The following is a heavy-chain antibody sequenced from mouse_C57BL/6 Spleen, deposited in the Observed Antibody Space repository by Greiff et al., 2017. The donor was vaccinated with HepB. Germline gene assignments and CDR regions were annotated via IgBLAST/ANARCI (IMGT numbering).Heavy chain of an antibody. D-gene: IGHD2-3*01. J-gene: IGHJ2*01. Sequence: EVQLQRSGPELVKPGASVKIPCKASGYTFTDYNMDWVKQSHGKSLEWIGDINPNNGGTIYNQKFKGKATLTVDKSSSTAYMELRSLTSEDTAVYYCARFDGYYGYFDYWGQGTTLTVSS. CDR2: INPNNGGT. CDR1: GYTFTDYN. V-gene: IGHV1-18*01. CDR3: ARFDGYYGYFDY.